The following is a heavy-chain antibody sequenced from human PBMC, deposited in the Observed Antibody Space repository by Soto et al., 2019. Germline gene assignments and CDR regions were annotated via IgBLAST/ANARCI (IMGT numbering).Heavy chain of an antibody. Sequence: PGGSLRLSCAASGFTFSDYYMSWIRQAPGKGLEWVSYISSSGSTIYYADSVKGRFTISRDNAKNSLYLQMNSLRAEDTAVYYCARVGMIPVADDYYYYMDVWGKGTTVTVSS. J-gene: IGHJ6*03. D-gene: IGHD6-19*01. CDR1: GFTFSDYY. CDR3: ARVGMIPVADDYYYYMDV. CDR2: ISSSGSTI. V-gene: IGHV3-11*01.